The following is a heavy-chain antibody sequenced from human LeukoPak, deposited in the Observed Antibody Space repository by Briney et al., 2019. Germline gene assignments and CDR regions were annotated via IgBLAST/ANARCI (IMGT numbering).Heavy chain of an antibody. D-gene: IGHD3-3*01. Sequence: GGSLRLSCAASGFTFSNYWMIWVRGAPGKGLEGVANIKQEGSETYYVDSVRGRFTISRDNAKKSLYLQMNSLRAEDTAVYYCARDFWGAYRVDYFDYWGQETLVTVSS. J-gene: IGHJ4*02. CDR3: ARDFWGAYRVDYFDY. CDR1: GFTFSNYW. CDR2: IKQEGSET. V-gene: IGHV3-7*01.